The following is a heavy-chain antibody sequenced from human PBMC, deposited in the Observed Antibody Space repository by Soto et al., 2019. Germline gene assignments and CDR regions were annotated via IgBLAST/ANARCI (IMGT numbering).Heavy chain of an antibody. CDR3: AKDRQGITIFGVGTAIDY. V-gene: IGHV3-33*06. CDR1: GFTFSSYG. D-gene: IGHD3-3*01. Sequence: PGGSLRLSCAASGFTFSSYGMHWVRQAPGKGLEWVAVIWYDGSNKYYADSVKGRFTISRDNSKNTLYLQMNSLRAEDTAVYYCAKDRQGITIFGVGTAIDYWGQGTLVTVSS. J-gene: IGHJ4*02. CDR2: IWYDGSNK.